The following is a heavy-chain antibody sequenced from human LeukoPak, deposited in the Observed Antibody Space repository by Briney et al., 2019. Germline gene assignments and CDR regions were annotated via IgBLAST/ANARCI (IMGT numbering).Heavy chain of an antibody. CDR1: GGSISSYY. J-gene: IGHJ4*02. D-gene: IGHD4-23*01. V-gene: IGHV4-4*07. CDR2: IYTSGST. Sequence: SETLSLTCTVSGGSISSYYWSWIRQPAGKGLEWIGRIYTSGSTNYNPSLKSRVTMSVDTSKNQFSLKLSSVTAADTAVYYCARDRGFYGGNPEASFDYWGQGTLVTVSS. CDR3: ARDRGFYGGNPEASFDY.